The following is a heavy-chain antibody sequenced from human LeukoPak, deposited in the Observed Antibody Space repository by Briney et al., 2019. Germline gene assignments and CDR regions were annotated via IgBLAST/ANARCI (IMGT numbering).Heavy chain of an antibody. J-gene: IGHJ4*02. CDR1: GGSITSSSYY. CDR2: IDNSGST. D-gene: IGHD2-15*01. CDR3: ARHESSGGGPSGY. V-gene: IGHV4-39*01. Sequence: SETLSRTCTVSGGSITSSSYYWGWVRQPPGKGLEWIASIDNSGSTYYNLSLKSRVTISVDTSNNQFSLKLSSVTAADTAVYYCARHESSGGGPSGYWGQGTLVTVSS.